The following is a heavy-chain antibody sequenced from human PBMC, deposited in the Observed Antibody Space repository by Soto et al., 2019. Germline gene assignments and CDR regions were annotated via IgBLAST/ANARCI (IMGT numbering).Heavy chain of an antibody. CDR1: GFTFSSYA. CDR2: ISYDGSNK. D-gene: IGHD5-12*01. Sequence: QVQLVESGGGVVQPGRSLRLSCAASGFTFSSYAMHWVRQAPGKGLEWVAVISYDGSNKYYADSVKGRFTISRDNSKNTLYLQMNRLRDEDTAVYYCARGSGLGGMDVWGQGTTVTVSS. J-gene: IGHJ6*02. V-gene: IGHV3-30-3*01. CDR3: ARGSGLGGMDV.